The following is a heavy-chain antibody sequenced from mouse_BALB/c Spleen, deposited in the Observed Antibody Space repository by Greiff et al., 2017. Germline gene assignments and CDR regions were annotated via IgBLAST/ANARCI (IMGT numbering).Heavy chain of an antibody. J-gene: IGHJ3*01. D-gene: IGHD2-14*01. V-gene: IGHV5-17*02. Sequence: EVMLVESEGGLVQPGGSRKLSCAASGFTFSSFGMHWVRQAPEKGLEWVAYISSGSSTIYYADTVKGRFTISRDNPKNTLFLQMTSLRSEDTAMYYCAREVRRGFAYWGQGTLVTVSA. CDR3: AREVRRGFAY. CDR2: ISSGSSTI. CDR1: GFTFSSFG.